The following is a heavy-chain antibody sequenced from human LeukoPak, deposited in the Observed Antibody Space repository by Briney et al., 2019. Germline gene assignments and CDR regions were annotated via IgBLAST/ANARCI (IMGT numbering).Heavy chain of an antibody. Sequence: SGGSLRLSCAASGFTFSSYAMSLVRQAPGKGLEWVSAISGSGGSTYYADSVKGRFTISRDNSKNTLYLQMNSLRAEDTAVYYCAKDSPPTMIVVGYFDLWGRGTLVTVSS. CDR3: AKDSPPTMIVVGYFDL. V-gene: IGHV3-23*01. D-gene: IGHD3-22*01. J-gene: IGHJ2*01. CDR2: ISGSGGST. CDR1: GFTFSSYA.